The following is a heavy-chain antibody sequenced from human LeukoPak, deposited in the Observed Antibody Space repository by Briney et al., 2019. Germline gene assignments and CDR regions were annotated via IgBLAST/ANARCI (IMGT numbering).Heavy chain of an antibody. Sequence: PGGSLTLSCAASGFTFSSYAMSWVCQAPGKGLEWVSAISGSGGSTYYADSVKGRFTISRDNSKNTLYLQMNSLRAEDTAVYYCAKSDVLPGQEYFQHWGQGTLVTVSS. D-gene: IGHD4/OR15-4a*01. J-gene: IGHJ1*01. CDR2: ISGSGGST. CDR1: GFTFSSYA. CDR3: AKSDVLPGQEYFQH. V-gene: IGHV3-23*01.